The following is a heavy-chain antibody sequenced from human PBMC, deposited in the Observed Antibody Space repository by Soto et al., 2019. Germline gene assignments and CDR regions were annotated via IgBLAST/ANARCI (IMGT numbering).Heavy chain of an antibody. D-gene: IGHD2-2*01. CDR1: GGTFSSYT. CDR3: ARGGGVVVPAAMLPYYYYGMDV. J-gene: IGHJ6*02. V-gene: IGHV1-69*02. CDR2: IIPILGIA. Sequence: QVQLVQSGAEVKKPGSSVKVSCKASGGTFSSYTISWVRQAPGQGLEWMGRIIPILGIANYAQKFQGRVTITADKSTSTAYMELSSLRSEDTALYYCARGGGVVVPAAMLPYYYYGMDVWGQGTTVTVSS.